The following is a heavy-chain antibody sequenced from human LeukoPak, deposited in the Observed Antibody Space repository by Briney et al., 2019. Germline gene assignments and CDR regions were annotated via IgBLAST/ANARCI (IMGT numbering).Heavy chain of an antibody. CDR3: ARAQSGFDWPYYYYGMDV. Sequence: SVKVSCKASGGTFSSYAISWVRQAPGQGLEWMGGIIPIFGTANYAQKFQGRVTITADESTSTAHMELSSLRSEDTAVYYCARAQSGFDWPYYYYGMDVWGNGTTVTVSS. D-gene: IGHD3-9*01. CDR2: IIPIFGTA. V-gene: IGHV1-69*13. J-gene: IGHJ6*04. CDR1: GGTFSSYA.